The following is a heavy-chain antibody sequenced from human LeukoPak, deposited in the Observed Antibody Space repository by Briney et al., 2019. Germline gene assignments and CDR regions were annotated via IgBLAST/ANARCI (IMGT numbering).Heavy chain of an antibody. Sequence: PGGSLRLSCAASKFIFSHYGMHWVRQAPGEGLEWVAVIFNDGSNQYYADSVKGRFTVSRDNSQNMLYLQMNSLRPEDTAVYYCVKDAERGFDYSNSLEKWGQGTLVTVSS. CDR2: IFNDGSNQ. V-gene: IGHV3-33*06. J-gene: IGHJ4*02. D-gene: IGHD4-11*01. CDR1: KFIFSHYG. CDR3: VKDAERGFDYSNSLEK.